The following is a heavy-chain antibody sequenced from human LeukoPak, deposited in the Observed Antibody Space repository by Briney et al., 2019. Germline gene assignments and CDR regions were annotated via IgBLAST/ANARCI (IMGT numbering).Heavy chain of an antibody. V-gene: IGHV1-18*01. CDR2: ISAYNGNT. J-gene: IGHJ5*01. CDR3: ARVSSLEWLFDF. Sequence: GASVKVSCKASGYTFTSYDINWVRQAPGQGLEWMGWISAYNGNTNYAQMLQGRVTLTTDTSTRTAYMELRSLRSDDTAVYYCARVSSLEWLFDFWGQGTVVTVSS. CDR1: GYTFTSYD. D-gene: IGHD3-3*01.